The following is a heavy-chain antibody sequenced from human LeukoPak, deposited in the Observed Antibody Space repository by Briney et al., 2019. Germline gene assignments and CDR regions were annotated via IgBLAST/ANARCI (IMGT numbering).Heavy chain of an antibody. V-gene: IGHV3-23*01. J-gene: IGHJ4*02. CDR1: GFIFSNYA. D-gene: IGHD6-19*01. CDR2: ISSRGDST. CDR3: VKGPRPDITVAHTVEN. Sequence: GGSLRLSCAASGFIFSNYAMSWVRQVPGRGLEWVSTISSRGDSTYVADSVKGRSTISRDNSKNSLYLQMNTVRAEDTAVYYCVKGPRPDITVAHTVENWGQGTLVTVSS.